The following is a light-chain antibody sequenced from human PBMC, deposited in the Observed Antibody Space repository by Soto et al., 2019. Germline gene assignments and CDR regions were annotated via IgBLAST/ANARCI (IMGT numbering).Light chain of an antibody. V-gene: IGKV1-39*01. CDR1: QTISTN. J-gene: IGKJ2*01. Sequence: DIQMTQSPSSLSASVGDRVTITCRASQTISTNLNWYQQKPRRAPRLLIYDAASLLSGVPSRFIGSRSGTDFTLTIASLQHEDYSTYYCKQSDSTPYTFGQGTKVEI. CDR3: KQSDSTPYT. CDR2: DAA.